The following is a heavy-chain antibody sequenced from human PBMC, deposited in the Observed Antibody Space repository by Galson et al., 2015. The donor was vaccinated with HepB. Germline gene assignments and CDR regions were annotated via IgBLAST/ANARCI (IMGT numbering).Heavy chain of an antibody. CDR1: GGTFSNYA. CDR3: ARDRGPAWFDP. CDR2: ISAYNGNT. V-gene: IGHV1-18*01. J-gene: IGHJ5*02. Sequence: SVKVSCKAYGGTFSNYAISWVRQAPGQGLEWMGWISAYNGNTNYAQKLQGKVTMTTDTSTSTAYMELRSLRSDDTAVYYCARDRGPAWFDPWGQGTLVTVSS.